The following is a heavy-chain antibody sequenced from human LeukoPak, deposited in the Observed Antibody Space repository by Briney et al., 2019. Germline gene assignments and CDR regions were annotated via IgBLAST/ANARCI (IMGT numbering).Heavy chain of an antibody. Sequence: GGSLRLSCAASGFPFSSYTLHWVRQAPGKGLEWVALISYDGSEKNYADSVKGRFTVSRDNSQNILFLQMNSLTVEDTALYYCARIYAGPNGFWGQGTLVTVSS. CDR3: ARIYAGPNGF. CDR2: ISYDGSEK. D-gene: IGHD5-24*01. V-gene: IGHV3-30-3*01. J-gene: IGHJ4*02. CDR1: GFPFSSYT.